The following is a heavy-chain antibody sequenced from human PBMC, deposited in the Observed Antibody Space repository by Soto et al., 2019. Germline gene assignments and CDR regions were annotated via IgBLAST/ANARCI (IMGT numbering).Heavy chain of an antibody. J-gene: IGHJ6*02. CDR1: GGSISSSSYY. CDR2: IYYSGST. D-gene: IGHD3-9*01. Sequence: PSETLSLTCTVSGGSISSSSYYWGWIRQPPGKGLEWIGSIYYSGSTYYNPSLKSRVTISVDTSKNQFSLKLSSVTAADTAVYYCARAGFLTGYYKGSYYYYGMDVWGQGTTGTVS. CDR3: ARAGFLTGYYKGSYYYYGMDV. V-gene: IGHV4-39*01.